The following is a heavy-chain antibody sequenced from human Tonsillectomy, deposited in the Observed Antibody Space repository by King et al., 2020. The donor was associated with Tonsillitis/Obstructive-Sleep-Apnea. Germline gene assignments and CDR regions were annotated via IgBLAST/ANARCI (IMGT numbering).Heavy chain of an antibody. Sequence: QLVQSGAEVKKPGASVKVSCKASGYTFTSYGISWVRQAPGQGLEWMGWISAYNGNTNYAQKLQGRVTMTTDTSTSTAYMELRSLRSDDTAVYYFARDEKGYDFWSGYSSWGFNWFDPWGQGTLVTVSS. CDR1: GYTFTSYG. CDR3: ARDEKGYDFWSGYSSWGFNWFDP. CDR2: ISAYNGNT. V-gene: IGHV1-18*01. J-gene: IGHJ5*02. D-gene: IGHD3-3*01.